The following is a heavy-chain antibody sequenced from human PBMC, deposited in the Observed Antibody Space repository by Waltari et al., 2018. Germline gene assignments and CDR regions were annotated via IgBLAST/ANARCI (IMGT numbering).Heavy chain of an antibody. J-gene: IGHJ4*02. Sequence: QVQLVQSGAEVKKPGASVKVSCKASGYTFTGYYMHWVRQAPGQGLEWMGRINPNSGGTNYAQEFQGRVTMTRDTSISTAYMELSRLRSDDTAVYYCARVQLANPPDYWGQGTLVTVSS. CDR1: GYTFTGYY. CDR3: ARVQLANPPDY. V-gene: IGHV1-2*06. D-gene: IGHD2-2*01. CDR2: INPNSGGT.